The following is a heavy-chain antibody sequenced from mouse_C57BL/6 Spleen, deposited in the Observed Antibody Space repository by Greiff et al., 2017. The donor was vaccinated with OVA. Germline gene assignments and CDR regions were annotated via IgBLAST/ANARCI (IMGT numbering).Heavy chain of an antibody. V-gene: IGHV3-6*01. Sequence: ESGPGLVKPSQSLSLTCSVTGYSITSGYYWNWIRQFPGNKLEWMGYISYDGSNNYNPSLKNRISITRDTSKNQFFLKLNSVTTEDTATYYCARIDYDYAYWGQGTLVTVSA. D-gene: IGHD2-4*01. CDR3: ARIDYDYAY. J-gene: IGHJ3*01. CDR2: ISYDGSN. CDR1: GYSITSGYY.